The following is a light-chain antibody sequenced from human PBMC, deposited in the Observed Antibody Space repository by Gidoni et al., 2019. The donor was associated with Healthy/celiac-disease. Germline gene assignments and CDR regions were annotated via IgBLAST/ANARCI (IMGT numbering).Light chain of an antibody. J-gene: IGKJ3*01. CDR3: QQYNNWPPFT. CDR1: QSVSSN. Sequence: EIVMTQSPATLSVSPGERATLSCRASQSVSSNLAWYQQKPGQAPRLLIYGASTRATGIPARFSGSGSGTEFTLTISSLQFEDFAVYYCQQYNNWPPFTFXPXTKVDIK. CDR2: GAS. V-gene: IGKV3-15*01.